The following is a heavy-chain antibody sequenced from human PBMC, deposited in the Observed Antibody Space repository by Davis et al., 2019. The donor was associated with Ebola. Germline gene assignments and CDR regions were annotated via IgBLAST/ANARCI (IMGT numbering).Heavy chain of an antibody. CDR3: ARALWSGLNWFDP. J-gene: IGHJ5*02. Sequence: PSETLSLTCTVSGGSVSSGSYYWSWIRQPPGKGLEWIGYIYYSGSTNYNPSLKSRVTISVDTSKNQFSLKLSSVTAADTAVYYCARALWSGLNWFDPWGQGTLVTVSS. D-gene: IGHD3-3*01. CDR1: GGSVSSGSYY. V-gene: IGHV4-61*01. CDR2: IYYSGST.